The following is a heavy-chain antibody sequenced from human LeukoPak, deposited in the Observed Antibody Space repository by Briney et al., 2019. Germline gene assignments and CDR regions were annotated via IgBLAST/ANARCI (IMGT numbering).Heavy chain of an antibody. CDR1: GFMFSSNW. J-gene: IGHJ4*02. CDR2: IKEDGTET. D-gene: IGHD5-24*01. V-gene: IGHV3-7*03. CDR3: AKKGRSLQTY. Sequence: GGSLRLSCAASGFMFSSNWMSWVRLAPGKGLEWVANIKEDGTETYYVDSVKGRFTISRDNAKNSLYLQMNSLRVEDTAVYYCAKKGRSLQTYWGQGTLVTVSS.